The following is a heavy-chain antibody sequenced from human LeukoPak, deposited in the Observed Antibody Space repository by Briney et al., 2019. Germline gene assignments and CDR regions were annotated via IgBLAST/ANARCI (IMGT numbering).Heavy chain of an antibody. CDR1: GGSISSFF. V-gene: IGHV4-59*01. Sequence: SETLSLTCTISGGSISSFFWSWIRQPPGKGLEWIGYINHIGTSTYNPSLRSRVTIPIDRSKDQVSLKLTSVTAADTAIYYCATDASSRLDYWGQGILVTVSS. CDR3: ATDASSRLDY. CDR2: INHIGTS. J-gene: IGHJ4*02. D-gene: IGHD6-13*01.